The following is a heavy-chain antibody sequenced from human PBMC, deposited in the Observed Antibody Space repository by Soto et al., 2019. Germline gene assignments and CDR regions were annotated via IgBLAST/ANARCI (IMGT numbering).Heavy chain of an antibody. CDR2: ISSSSSYI. CDR1: GFTFSSYS. CDR3: ARVILGSGWTRLNYYYYYGMDV. D-gene: IGHD3-16*01. V-gene: IGHV3-21*01. J-gene: IGHJ6*02. Sequence: GGSLRLSCAASGFTFSSYSMNLVRQAPGKGLEWVSSISSSSSYIYYADSVKGRFTISRDNAKNSLYLQMNSLRAEDTAVYYCARVILGSGWTRLNYYYYYGMDVWGQGTTVTVSS.